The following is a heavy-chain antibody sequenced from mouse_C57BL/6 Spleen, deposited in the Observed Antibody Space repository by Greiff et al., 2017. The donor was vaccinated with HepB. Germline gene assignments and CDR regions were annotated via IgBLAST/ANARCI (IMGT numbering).Heavy chain of an antibody. V-gene: IGHV6-3*01. CDR2: IRLKSDNYAT. J-gene: IGHJ3*01. CDR3: TLYPPGFAY. CDR1: GFTFSNYW. D-gene: IGHD2-1*01. Sequence: EVKLVESGGGLVQPGGSMKLSCVASGFTFSNYWMNWVRQSPEKGLEWVAQIRLKSDNYATHYAESVKGRFTISRDDSKSSVYLQMNNLRAEDTGSYYCTLYPPGFAYWGQGTLVTVSA.